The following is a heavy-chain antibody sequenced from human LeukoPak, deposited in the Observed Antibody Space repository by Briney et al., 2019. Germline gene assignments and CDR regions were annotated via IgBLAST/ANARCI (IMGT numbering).Heavy chain of an antibody. CDR3: ARGGRWLQLNWFDP. Sequence: PGRSLRLSCAASGFTFDDYAMHWVRQAPGKGLEWVSGISWNSGSIGYADSVKGRFTISRDNAKNSLYLQMNSLRAEDMALYYCARGGRWLQLNWFDPWGQGTLVTVSS. J-gene: IGHJ5*02. D-gene: IGHD5-24*01. CDR2: ISWNSGSI. CDR1: GFTFDDYA. V-gene: IGHV3-9*03.